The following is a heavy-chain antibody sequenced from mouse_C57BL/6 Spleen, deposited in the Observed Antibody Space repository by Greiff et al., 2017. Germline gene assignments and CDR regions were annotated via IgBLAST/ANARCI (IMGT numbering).Heavy chain of an antibody. CDR3: AVSTIIKIGYFDV. CDR2: IYPGDGDT. D-gene: IGHD2-4*01. Sequence: QVQLQQSGPELVKPGASVKISCKASGYAFSSSWMNWVKQRPGKGLEWIGRIYPGDGDTNYNGKFKGKSKLTADKSSSTAYMQLCSLTSEDSAVYFCAVSTIIKIGYFDVWGTGTTVTVSS. V-gene: IGHV1-82*01. CDR1: GYAFSSSW. J-gene: IGHJ1*03.